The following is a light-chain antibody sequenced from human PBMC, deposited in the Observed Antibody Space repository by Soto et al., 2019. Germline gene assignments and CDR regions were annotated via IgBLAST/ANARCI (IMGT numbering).Light chain of an antibody. Sequence: QSALTQPASVSGSPGQSITISCTGTSSDVGGYNFVSWYQQHPGKAPKLIIYDVRNRPSGISNRFSGSKSANKASLTISGLQAEDEADYYCCSYASSSTWVFGGGTKLTVL. J-gene: IGLJ3*02. V-gene: IGLV2-14*03. CDR2: DVR. CDR3: CSYASSSTWV. CDR1: SSDVGGYNF.